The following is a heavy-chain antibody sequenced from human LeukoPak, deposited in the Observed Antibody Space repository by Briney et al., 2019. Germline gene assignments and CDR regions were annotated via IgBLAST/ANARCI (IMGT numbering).Heavy chain of an antibody. CDR3: ARRYYYYDSSGYHPDAFDI. CDR2: IYYSGST. D-gene: IGHD3-22*01. V-gene: IGHV4-59*08. CDR1: GGSISSYY. J-gene: IGHJ3*02. Sequence: PSETLSLTCTVSGGSISSYYWSWIRQPPGKGLEWIGYIYYSGSTNYNPSLKSRVTISVDTSKNQFSLKLSSVTAADTAVYYCARRYYYYDSSGYHPDAFDIWGQGTMVTVSS.